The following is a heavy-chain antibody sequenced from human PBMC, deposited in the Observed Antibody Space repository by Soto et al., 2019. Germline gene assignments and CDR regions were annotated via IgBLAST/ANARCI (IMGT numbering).Heavy chain of an antibody. J-gene: IGHJ6*02. V-gene: IGHV1-18*01. Sequence: QVQLVQSGDEVRKPGSSVKVSCKASGYIFVNYGIAWVRQAPGQGLEWMGWISPYSCNTHYASKVKGRLNLSTDTSTCTAYVDLESLTSDDTAVHYCAMVDNYVTPTPQDAWGQGTTVTVSS. CDR3: AMVDNYVTPTPQDA. CDR2: ISPYSCNT. D-gene: IGHD3-16*01. CDR1: GYIFVNYG.